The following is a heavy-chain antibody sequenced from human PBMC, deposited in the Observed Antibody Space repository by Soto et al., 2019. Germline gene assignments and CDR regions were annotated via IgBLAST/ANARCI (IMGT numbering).Heavy chain of an antibody. V-gene: IGHV3-74*01. CDR2: INSDGSST. CDR1: GFTFSSYW. D-gene: IGHD6-13*01. Sequence: GGSLRLSCAASGFTFSSYWMHWVRQAPGKGLVWVSRINSDGSSTSYADSVKGRFTISRDNAKNTLYLQMNSLRAEDTAVYDCARAVFTLVYWFDPWGQGTLVTVSS. J-gene: IGHJ5*02. CDR3: ARAVFTLVYWFDP.